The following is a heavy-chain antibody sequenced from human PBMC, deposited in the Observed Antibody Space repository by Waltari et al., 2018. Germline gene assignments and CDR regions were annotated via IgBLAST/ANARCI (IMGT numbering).Heavy chain of an antibody. V-gene: IGHV3-33*01. CDR3: AGDRSGSYLTHYFDY. D-gene: IGHD1-26*01. Sequence: QVQLVESGGGVVQPGRSLRLSCAASGFTFSSYGMHWVRQAPGKGLEWVAVIWYDGSNKYYADSVKGRFTISRDNSKNTLYLQMNSLRAEDTAVYYCAGDRSGSYLTHYFDYWGQGTLVTVSS. J-gene: IGHJ4*02. CDR1: GFTFSSYG. CDR2: IWYDGSNK.